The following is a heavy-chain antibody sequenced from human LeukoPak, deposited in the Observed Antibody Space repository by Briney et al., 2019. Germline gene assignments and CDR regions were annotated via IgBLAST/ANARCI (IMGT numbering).Heavy chain of an antibody. Sequence: TPGGSLRLSCAASGFTFSSYSMNWVRQAPGKGLEWVSSISSSSSYIYYADSVKGRFTISRDNAKNSLYLQMNSLRAEDTAVYYCARDVEQWLVRVYYFDYWGQGTLVTVSS. CDR1: GFTFSSYS. CDR2: ISSSSSYI. J-gene: IGHJ4*02. CDR3: ARDVEQWLVRVYYFDY. D-gene: IGHD6-19*01. V-gene: IGHV3-21*01.